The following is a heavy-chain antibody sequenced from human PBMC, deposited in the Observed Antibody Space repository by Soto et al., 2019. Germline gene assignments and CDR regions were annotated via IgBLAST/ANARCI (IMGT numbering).Heavy chain of an antibody. J-gene: IGHJ4*02. V-gene: IGHV1-18*01. CDR1: GFTFTSYG. D-gene: IGHD6-19*01. Sequence: QVQLVQSGAEVKKPGASVKVSCKASGFTFTSYGFSWVRQAPGEGLEWMGWVSAYNGYTTYAQKLQGRVTMTTDTSTNTAYMELRSLSSDDTAVYYCARAGRSIAVALSDSWGQGTLVTVSS. CDR2: VSAYNGYT. CDR3: ARAGRSIAVALSDS.